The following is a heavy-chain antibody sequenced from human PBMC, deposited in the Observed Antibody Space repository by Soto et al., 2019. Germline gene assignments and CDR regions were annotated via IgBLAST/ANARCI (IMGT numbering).Heavy chain of an antibody. V-gene: IGHV4-61*01. J-gene: IGHJ4*02. CDR1: GGSVSSGSYY. CDR3: ARRAWAARCLTY. Sequence: PSETLSLTCTVSGGSVSSGSYYWSWIRQPPGKGLEWIGYIYYSGSTNYNPSLKSRVTISVDTSKNQFSLKLSSVTAADTAVYYCARRAWAARCLTYWGQGTLVTVSS. CDR2: IYYSGST. D-gene: IGHD6-6*01.